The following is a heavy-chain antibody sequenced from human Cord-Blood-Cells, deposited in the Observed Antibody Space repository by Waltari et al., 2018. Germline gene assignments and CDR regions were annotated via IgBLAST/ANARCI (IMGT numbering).Heavy chain of an antibody. CDR3: ARDSRGSYGY. D-gene: IGHD1-26*01. Sequence: QVQLVQSGAEVKKPGASVKVPCQASGGTFSRHAISRVRQAPGQGLEWMGRIIPILGIANYAQKFQGRVTITADKSTSTAYMELSSLRSEDTAVYYCARDSRGSYGYWGQGTLVTVSS. V-gene: IGHV1-69*09. J-gene: IGHJ4*02. CDR1: GGTFSRHA. CDR2: IIPILGIA.